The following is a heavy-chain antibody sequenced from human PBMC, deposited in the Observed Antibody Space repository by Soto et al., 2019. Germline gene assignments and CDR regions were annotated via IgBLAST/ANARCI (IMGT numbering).Heavy chain of an antibody. CDR3: AKDKGSSTSCPDG. CDR2: ISWNSGSI. D-gene: IGHD2-2*01. J-gene: IGHJ4*02. Sequence: GGSLRLSCAASGFTFDDYAMHWVRQAPGKGLEWVSGISWNSGSIGYADSVKGRFTISRDNAKNSLYLQMNSLRAEDTALYYCAKDKGSSTSCPDGWGQGTLVTVSS. V-gene: IGHV3-9*01. CDR1: GFTFDDYA.